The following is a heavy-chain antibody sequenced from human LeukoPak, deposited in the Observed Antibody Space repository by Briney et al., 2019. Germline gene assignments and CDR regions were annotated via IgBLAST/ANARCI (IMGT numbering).Heavy chain of an antibody. D-gene: IGHD2-2*01. J-gene: IGHJ3*02. Sequence: ASVKVSCKASGYTFTSYDINWVRQATGQGLEWIGWISFKSGNTNSAQKLQGRVTMTTDTSTSTAYMELMSLRSDDTAVYYCAKGGSTRPWSFDIWGQGTMVTVSS. V-gene: IGHV1-18*01. CDR1: GYTFTSYD. CDR2: ISFKSGNT. CDR3: AKGGSTRPWSFDI.